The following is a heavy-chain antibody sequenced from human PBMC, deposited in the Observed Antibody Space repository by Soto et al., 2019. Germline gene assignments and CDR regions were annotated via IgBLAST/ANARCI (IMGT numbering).Heavy chain of an antibody. CDR3: ARDRGGLGY. CDR2: IYYSGST. D-gene: IGHD6-25*01. CDR1: GGSITNYY. Sequence: SGTLSLTCTVSGGSITNYYWSWIRQPPGKGLEWIGYIYYSGSTNYNPSLKSRVTISVDTSKYQFSLKLSSVTAADTAVYYCARDRGGLGYWGQGILVTVSS. V-gene: IGHV4-59*01. J-gene: IGHJ4*02.